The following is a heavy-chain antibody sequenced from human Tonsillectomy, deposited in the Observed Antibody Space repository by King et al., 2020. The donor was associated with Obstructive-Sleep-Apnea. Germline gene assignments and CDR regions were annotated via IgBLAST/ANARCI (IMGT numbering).Heavy chain of an antibody. Sequence: VQLVESGGGLVQPGGSLRLSCAASGFTFSTYAMTWVRQAPGKGLEWVSGISGSGGSTYYADSVKGRFTISRDNSKNTVYLQMNSLRAEDTALYYCAKDFGSGSYYSPHDAFHIWGQGTMVTVSS. CDR2: ISGSGGST. CDR3: AKDFGSGSYYSPHDAFHI. CDR1: GFTFSTYA. J-gene: IGHJ3*02. V-gene: IGHV3-23*04. D-gene: IGHD3-10*01.